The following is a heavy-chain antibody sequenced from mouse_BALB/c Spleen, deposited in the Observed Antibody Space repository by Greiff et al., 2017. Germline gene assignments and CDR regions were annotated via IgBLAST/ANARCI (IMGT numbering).Heavy chain of an antibody. CDR2: ISSGGGST. J-gene: IGHJ4*01. CDR3: ARHKGVDLLYAMDY. V-gene: IGHV5-12-1*01. D-gene: IGHD1-3*01. Sequence: EVMLVESGGGLVKPGGSLKLSCAASGFAFSSYDMSWVRQTPEKRLEWVAYISSGGGSTYYPDTVKGRFTISRDNAKNTLYLQMSSLKSEDTAMYYCARHKGVDLLYAMDYWGQGTSVTVSA. CDR1: GFAFSSYD.